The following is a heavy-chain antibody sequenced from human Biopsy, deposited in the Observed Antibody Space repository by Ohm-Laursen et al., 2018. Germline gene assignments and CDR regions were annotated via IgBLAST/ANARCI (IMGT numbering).Heavy chain of an antibody. CDR3: ARAYYYGAGSFYSPWMEV. V-gene: IGHV4-61*01. J-gene: IGHJ6*02. CDR1: GGSVNTYNFY. D-gene: IGHD3-10*01. CDR2: IFYSGTP. Sequence: PSETLSLTCTVSGGSVNTYNFYWTWIRQPPGKGLEWIGYIFYSGTPKYNPSLERRVSVSLDTANNQFSLKLRSVTAADTATYYCARAYYYGAGSFYSPWMEVWAQETTVSVS.